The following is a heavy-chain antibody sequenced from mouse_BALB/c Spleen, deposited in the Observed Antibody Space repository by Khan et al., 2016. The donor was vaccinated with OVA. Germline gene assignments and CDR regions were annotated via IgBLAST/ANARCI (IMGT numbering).Heavy chain of an antibody. V-gene: IGHV9-3-1*01. J-gene: IGHJ1*01. Sequence: QIQLVQSGPELKKPGETVKISCKASGYSFTNYGMNWVKQAPGKGLKWMGWINTYTGEPTYTDDFKGRFAFSLETSASTAYLQINNLKNEETVTYLCARKGHWEFDVWGAGTTVTVSS. CDR1: GYSFTNYG. CDR2: INTYTGEP. CDR3: ARKGHWEFDV.